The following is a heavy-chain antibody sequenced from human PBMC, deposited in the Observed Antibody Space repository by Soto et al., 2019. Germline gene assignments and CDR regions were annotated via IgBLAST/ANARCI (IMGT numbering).Heavy chain of an antibody. CDR2: IYYSGST. V-gene: IGHV4-59*08. Sequence: QVQLQESGPGLVKPSETLSLTCTVSGGSISSYYWSWIRQPPGKGLEWIGYIYYSGSTNYNPSLKRRATISVETSTNQFSLKLSSVTAADTAVYYGARRWGAAFDYWGQGTLVTVSS. CDR1: GGSISSYY. D-gene: IGHD1-26*01. CDR3: ARRWGAAFDY. J-gene: IGHJ4*02.